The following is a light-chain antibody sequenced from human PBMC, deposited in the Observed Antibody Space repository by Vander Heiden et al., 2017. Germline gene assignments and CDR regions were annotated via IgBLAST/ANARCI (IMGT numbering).Light chain of an antibody. CDR1: NIGSKS. V-gene: IGLV3-21*02. CDR2: NNR. Sequence: SHVLTQPPSVSVASGQTARITCGGNNIGSKSVHWYQQTPGQAPVLVVTNNRDRPSGIPERFSGSNSGNTATLTIRRVEAGDEADYYCQVWDSSSNQGVFGGGTKLTVL. CDR3: QVWDSSSNQGV. J-gene: IGLJ3*02.